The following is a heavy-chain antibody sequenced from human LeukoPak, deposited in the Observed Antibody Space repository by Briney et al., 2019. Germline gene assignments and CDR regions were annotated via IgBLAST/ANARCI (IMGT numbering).Heavy chain of an antibody. Sequence: GGSLRLSCAASGFTYSHYGMHWVRQAPDKGLEWVAVIWSDGSNRFYAGSVKGRFTISRDNSQNTLFLQMNSLRAEDTAMYYCARDAQRGFDYSNSLKYWGHGTLVTVSS. CDR2: IWSDGSNR. CDR3: ARDAQRGFDYSNSLKY. D-gene: IGHD4-11*01. CDR1: GFTYSHYG. J-gene: IGHJ4*01. V-gene: IGHV3-33*01.